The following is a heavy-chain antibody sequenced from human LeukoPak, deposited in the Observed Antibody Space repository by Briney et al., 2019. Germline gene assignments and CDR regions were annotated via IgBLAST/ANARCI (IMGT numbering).Heavy chain of an antibody. CDR3: AKDGRSYSSGWPPFDY. CDR2: ISSTSSYK. Sequence: GGSRRLSCEASGFTFSSYSMKWVRQAPGKGLEWVSCISSTSSYKYYADSVKGRFTISRDNAKNSLYLQLNSLRAEDTAVYHCAKDGRSYSSGWPPFDYWGQGALVTVSS. J-gene: IGHJ4*02. D-gene: IGHD6-19*01. V-gene: IGHV3-21*01. CDR1: GFTFSSYS.